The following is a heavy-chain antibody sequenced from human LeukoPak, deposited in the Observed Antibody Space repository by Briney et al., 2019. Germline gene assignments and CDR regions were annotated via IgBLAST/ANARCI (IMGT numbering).Heavy chain of an antibody. J-gene: IGHJ4*02. V-gene: IGHV3-23*01. Sequence: PGGSLRLSCAASGFTFSSYAMSWVRQAPGKGLEWVSAISGSGGSTYYADSVKGRFTISRDNSKNTLYLQMSSLSAEDTAVYYCVNGPYSSGRFDYWGQGTLVTVSS. CDR3: VNGPYSSGRFDY. D-gene: IGHD6-19*01. CDR1: GFTFSSYA. CDR2: ISGSGGST.